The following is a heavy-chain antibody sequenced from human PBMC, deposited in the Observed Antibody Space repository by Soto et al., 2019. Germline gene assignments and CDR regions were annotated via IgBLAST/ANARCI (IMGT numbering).Heavy chain of an antibody. J-gene: IGHJ4*02. CDR2: IYPGGVNI. CDR1: GYSFTSHY. Sequence: GASVKVSCKAIGYSFTSHYMHWVRQAPGQGLEWMGTIYPGGVNIGYARKFKGRVTMTKNTSISTAYMELSSLRAEDMAVNYCARVVRHDILTVYPNFLDYWGQGPLVTVS. CDR3: ARVVRHDILTVYPNFLDY. D-gene: IGHD3-9*01. V-gene: IGHV1-46*01.